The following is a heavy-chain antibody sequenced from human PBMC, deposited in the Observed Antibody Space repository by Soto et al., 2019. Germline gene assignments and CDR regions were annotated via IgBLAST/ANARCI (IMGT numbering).Heavy chain of an antibody. J-gene: IGHJ5*02. Sequence: ASVKVSCKSSAYTFTIYGIHWVRQAPGQGLEWMGWISAYSGNTNYAQRLQGRVTMTTDTSTSTAYMELRSLRSDDTAVYYCARDGDRTIFPNWFDPWGQGTLVTV. CDR1: AYTFTIYG. CDR3: ARDGDRTIFPNWFDP. CDR2: ISAYSGNT. V-gene: IGHV1-18*01. D-gene: IGHD3-3*01.